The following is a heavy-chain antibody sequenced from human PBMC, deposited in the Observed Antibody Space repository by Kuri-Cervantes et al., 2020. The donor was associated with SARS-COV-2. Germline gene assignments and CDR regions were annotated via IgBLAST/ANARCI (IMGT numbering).Heavy chain of an antibody. V-gene: IGHV4-39*01. J-gene: IGHJ4*02. D-gene: IGHD6-13*01. CDR2: IYYSGST. CDR3: ARLLIAAAGPDFDY. CDR1: GGSISSSSYY. Sequence: SETLSLTCTVSGGSISSSSYYWGWIRQPPGKGLEWIGSIYYSGSTYYNPSLKSRVTISVDTSKNQFSLKLSSVTAADTAVYYCARLLIAAAGPDFDYWGQGTPVTVSS.